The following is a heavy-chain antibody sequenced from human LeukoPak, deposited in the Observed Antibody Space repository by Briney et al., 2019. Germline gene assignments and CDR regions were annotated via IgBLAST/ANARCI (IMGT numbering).Heavy chain of an antibody. CDR3: ARGYTLSGSYS. D-gene: IGHD1-26*01. J-gene: IGHJ5*01. Sequence: ASVKVSCKASGYTFTSYDINWVRQATGQGLEWMGWMNTNSGNTGYAQKFQGRVTITRNTSISTAYMELSSLRSEYTAVYYCARGYTLSGSYSGGQGTLVTVSS. CDR1: GYTFTSYD. V-gene: IGHV1-8*03. CDR2: MNTNSGNT.